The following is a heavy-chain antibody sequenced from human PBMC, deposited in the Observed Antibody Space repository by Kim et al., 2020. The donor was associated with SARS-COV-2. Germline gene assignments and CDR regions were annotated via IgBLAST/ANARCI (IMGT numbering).Heavy chain of an antibody. V-gene: IGHV4-59*01. CDR1: GGSISSYY. CDR3: ARMVGYDPRFDY. D-gene: IGHD2-15*01. Sequence: SETLSLTCTVSGGSISSYYWSWIWQPPGKGLEWIGYIYYSGSTNYNPSLKSRVTISVDTSKNQFSLKLSSVTAADTAVYYCARMVGYDPRFDYWGQGTLVTVSS. CDR2: IYYSGST. J-gene: IGHJ4*02.